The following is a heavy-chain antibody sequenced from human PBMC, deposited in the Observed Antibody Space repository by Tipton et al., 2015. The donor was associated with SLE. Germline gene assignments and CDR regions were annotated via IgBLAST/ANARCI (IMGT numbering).Heavy chain of an antibody. J-gene: IGHJ6*02. V-gene: IGHV4-30-4*08. CDR1: GGSISSGDYY. Sequence: TLSLTCTVSGGSISSGDYYWSWIRQPPGKGLEWIGYIYYSGSTYYNPSLKSRITISVDTSKNQFSLKLGSVTAADTAVYYCARDQWVYGMDVWGQGTTVTVSS. CDR3: ARDQWVYGMDV. CDR2: IYYSGST. D-gene: IGHD1-26*01.